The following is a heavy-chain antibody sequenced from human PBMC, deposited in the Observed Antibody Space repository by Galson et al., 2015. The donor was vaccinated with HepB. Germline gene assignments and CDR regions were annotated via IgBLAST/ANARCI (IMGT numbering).Heavy chain of an antibody. CDR2: INPSGGST. CDR3: AREEERRASSGWYRELNY. D-gene: IGHD6-19*01. V-gene: IGHV1-46*01. J-gene: IGHJ4*02. Sequence: SVKVSCKASGYTFTSYYMHWVRQAPGQGLEWMGIINPSGGSTSYAQKFQGRVTMTRDTSTSTVYMELSSLRSEDTAVYYCAREEERRASSGWYRELNYWGQGTLVTVSS. CDR1: GYTFTSYY.